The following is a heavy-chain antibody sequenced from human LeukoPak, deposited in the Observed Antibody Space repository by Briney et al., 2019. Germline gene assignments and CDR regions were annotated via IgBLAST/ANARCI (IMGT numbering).Heavy chain of an antibody. J-gene: IGHJ6*02. CDR3: ARGLLDLYLSGYDPRKYYYYGMDV. D-gene: IGHD5-12*01. CDR1: GGSISSGDYY. CDR2: IYYSGST. V-gene: IGHV4-30-4*01. Sequence: SQTLSLTCTVSGGSISSGDYYWSWIRQPPGKGLEWIGYIYYSGSTYYNPSLKSRVTISVDTSKNQFSLTLSSVTAADTAVYYCARGLLDLYLSGYDPRKYYYYGMDVWGQGTTVTVSS.